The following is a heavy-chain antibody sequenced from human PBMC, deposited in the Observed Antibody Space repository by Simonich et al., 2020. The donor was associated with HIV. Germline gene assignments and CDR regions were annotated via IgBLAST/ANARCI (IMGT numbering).Heavy chain of an antibody. CDR3: TTTFFSDSSGSY. Sequence: EVQMVESGGGLVKPGGSLRLSCAASGFTFTPSWMSWVSQAQGNGLEWVGRIKSKATGETTDYAAPVKGRFTISRDDSGNTLYLQMNSLKTEDTAIYYCTTTFFSDSSGSYWGQGTLVIVSS. V-gene: IGHV3-15*01. CDR2: IKSKATGETT. CDR1: GFTFTPSW. J-gene: IGHJ4*02. D-gene: IGHD3-22*01.